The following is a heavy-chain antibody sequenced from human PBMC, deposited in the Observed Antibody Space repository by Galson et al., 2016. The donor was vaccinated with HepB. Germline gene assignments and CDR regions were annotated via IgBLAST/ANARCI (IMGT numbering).Heavy chain of an antibody. J-gene: IGHJ6*02. Sequence: VKVSCKVSGYSFTDYYIHWVQQAPGKGLEWMGLIDPEDGETVYAEKFQGRVTITAETSTDTAYMELSSLRSEDAAVYYCARSVSGAIGVVYYGMDVWGQGTTVSGSS. CDR1: GYSFTDYY. D-gene: IGHD2-2*01. V-gene: IGHV1-69-2*01. CDR2: IDPEDGET. CDR3: ARSVSGAIGVVYYGMDV.